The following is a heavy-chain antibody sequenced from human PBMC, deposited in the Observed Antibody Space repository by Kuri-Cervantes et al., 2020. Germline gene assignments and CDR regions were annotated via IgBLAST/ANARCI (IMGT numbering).Heavy chain of an antibody. J-gene: IGHJ4*02. CDR2: IYWDDDK. CDR1: GFSLSTGGVG. V-gene: IGHV2-5*02. D-gene: IGHD3-22*01. CDR3: ARILEDSSGYYRMYYFDY. Sequence: SGPTLVKPTQTLTLTCTFSGFSLSTGGVGVGWIRQPPGKALEWLALIYWDDDKRYSPSLKSRLTITKDTSKNQVVLTMTNMDPVDTATYYCARILEDSSGYYRMYYFDYWGQGTLVTVSS.